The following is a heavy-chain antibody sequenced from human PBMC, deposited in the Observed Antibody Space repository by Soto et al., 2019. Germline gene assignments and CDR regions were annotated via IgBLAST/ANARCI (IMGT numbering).Heavy chain of an antibody. J-gene: IGHJ5*02. V-gene: IGHV4-59*01. D-gene: IGHD2-15*01. CDR1: GGSISSYY. CDR3: ARVTRCSGGSCYSPYNWFDP. Sequence: QVQLQESGPGLVKPSETLSLTCTVSGGSISSYYWSWIRQPPGKGLEWIGYIYYSGSTNYNPSLKSRVTISVDTSKNQFSLKLSYVTAADTAVYYCARVTRCSGGSCYSPYNWFDPWGQGTLVTVCS. CDR2: IYYSGST.